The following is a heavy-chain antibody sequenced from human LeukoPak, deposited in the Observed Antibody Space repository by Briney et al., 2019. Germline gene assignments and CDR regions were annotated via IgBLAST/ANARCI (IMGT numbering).Heavy chain of an antibody. CDR3: ARDEVTIFGVVTAEAFDI. CDR1: GFTFSSYS. D-gene: IGHD3-3*01. CDR2: ISGSSSYI. J-gene: IGHJ3*02. Sequence: GGSLRLSCAASGFTFSSYSMNWARQAPGKGLEWVSSISGSSSYIYYADSVKGRFTISRDNAKNSLYLQMNSLRAEDTAVYYCARDEVTIFGVVTAEAFDIWGQGTMVTVSS. V-gene: IGHV3-21*01.